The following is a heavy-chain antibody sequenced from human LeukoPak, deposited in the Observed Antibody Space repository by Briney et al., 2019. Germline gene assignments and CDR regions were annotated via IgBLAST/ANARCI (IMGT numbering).Heavy chain of an antibody. D-gene: IGHD3-3*01. CDR3: TLIVTRYDGY. Sequence: PGGSLRLSCAVSGFTFSSYWMNWVRQAPGKGLEWVGRIKSKTDGGTTDYAAPVKGRFTISRDDSKNTLYLQMNSLKTEDTAVYYCTLIVTRYDGYWGQGTLVTVSS. CDR2: IKSKTDGGTT. V-gene: IGHV3-15*07. CDR1: GFTFSSYW. J-gene: IGHJ4*02.